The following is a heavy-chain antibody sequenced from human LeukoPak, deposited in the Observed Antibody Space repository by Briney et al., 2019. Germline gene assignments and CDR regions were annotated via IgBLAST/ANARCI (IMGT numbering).Heavy chain of an antibody. CDR2: INHSGST. J-gene: IGHJ4*02. V-gene: IGHV4-34*01. D-gene: IGHD6-19*01. CDR1: GGSFSGYY. Sequence: SETLSLTCAVYGGSFSGYYWIWIRQPPGKGLEWIGEINHSGSTNYNPSLKSRVTITVDTSKNQFSLKLSSVTAADTAVYYCARVYYSSGWSTANYWGQGTLVTVSS. CDR3: ARVYYSSGWSTANY.